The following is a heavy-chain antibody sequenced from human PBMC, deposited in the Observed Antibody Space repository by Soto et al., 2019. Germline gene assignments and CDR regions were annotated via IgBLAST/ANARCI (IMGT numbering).Heavy chain of an antibody. CDR3: ARGSGYYNVGDERNFDN. J-gene: IGHJ4*02. CDR1: GGSIGGYY. Sequence: SETLSLTCTVSGGSIGGYYWSWIRQPPRKGLEWIGHIFYSGSTNYNPSLKSRVTISVDSSTNQFSLNLTSVTAADTAVYYCARGSGYYNVGDERNFDNWGQGTLVTVSS. V-gene: IGHV4-59*01. CDR2: IFYSGST. D-gene: IGHD3-22*01.